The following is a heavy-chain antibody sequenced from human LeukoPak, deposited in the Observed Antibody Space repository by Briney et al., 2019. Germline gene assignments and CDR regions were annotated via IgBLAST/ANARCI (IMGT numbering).Heavy chain of an antibody. J-gene: IGHJ4*02. CDR3: ASGSWSYSTPFDY. D-gene: IGHD1-26*01. CDR1: GFTFSSYW. CDR2: IKQDGSEK. V-gene: IGHV3-7*01. Sequence: PGGSLRLSCAASGFTFSSYWMSWVRQAPGKGLEWVANIKQDGSEKYYVDSVKGRFTISRDNAKNSLYLQMNSMRAEDTAVYYCASGSWSYSTPFDYWGQGTLVTVSS.